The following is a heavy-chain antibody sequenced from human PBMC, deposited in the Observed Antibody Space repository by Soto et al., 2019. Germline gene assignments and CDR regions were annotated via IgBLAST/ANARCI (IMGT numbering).Heavy chain of an antibody. CDR2: IYYSGST. D-gene: IGHD6-13*01. Sequence: QVQLQESGPGLVKPSQTLSLTCTVSGGSISSGGYYWSWIRQHPGKRLEWIGYIYYSGSTYYNPSLKSPVTISVDTSKNQFALKLSSVTAADTAVYYCARVGIAAAEWYCHLWGRGTLVTVAS. CDR1: GGSISSGGYY. J-gene: IGHJ2*01. V-gene: IGHV4-31*01. CDR3: ARVGIAAAEWYCHL.